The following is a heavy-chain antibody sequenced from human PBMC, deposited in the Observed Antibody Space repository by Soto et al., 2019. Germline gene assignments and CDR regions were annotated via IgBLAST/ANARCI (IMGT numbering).Heavy chain of an antibody. CDR3: AREGSYGWYDC. CDR2: ISGYNGNA. V-gene: IGHV1-18*01. J-gene: IGHJ5*01. Sequence: ASVKVSCKASGYTFSSHGIIWVRQAPEQGLEWMGWISGYNGNAKYAQRFQGRVTMTTDTSTSTVYMDLRSLGSDDSAVYYCAREGSYGWYDCWGQGTLVTVSS. CDR1: GYTFSSHG. D-gene: IGHD2-15*01.